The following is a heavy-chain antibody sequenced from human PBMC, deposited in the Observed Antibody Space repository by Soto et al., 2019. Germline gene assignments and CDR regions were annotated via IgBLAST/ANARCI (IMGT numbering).Heavy chain of an antibody. J-gene: IGHJ4*02. CDR2: INPSGGST. CDR3: AREYVGYSGYDQFDY. D-gene: IGHD5-12*01. Sequence: ASVKVSCKASGYTFTSYYMHWVRQAPGQGLEWMGIINPSGGSTSYAQKFQGRVTMTRDTSTSTVYMELSSLRSEDTAVYYCAREYVGYSGYDQFDYWGQGTLVTVSS. V-gene: IGHV1-46*01. CDR1: GYTFTSYY.